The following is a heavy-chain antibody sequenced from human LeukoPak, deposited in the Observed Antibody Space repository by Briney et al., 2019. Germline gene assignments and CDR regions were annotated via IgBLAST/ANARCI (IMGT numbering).Heavy chain of an antibody. Sequence: PSETLSLTCAVCGGSFSGYYWSWIRQPPGKGLEWIGEINHSGSTNYNPSLKGRVTISVDTSKNQFSLKLSSVTAADTAVYYCARDVRYYYYYMDVWGKGTTVTVSS. V-gene: IGHV4-34*01. J-gene: IGHJ6*03. D-gene: IGHD6-6*01. CDR2: INHSGST. CDR1: GGSFSGYY. CDR3: ARDVRYYYYYMDV.